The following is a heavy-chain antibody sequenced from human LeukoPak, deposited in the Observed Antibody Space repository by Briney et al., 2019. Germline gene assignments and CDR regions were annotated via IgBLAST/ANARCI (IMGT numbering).Heavy chain of an antibody. Sequence: SQTLSLTCTVSGVSISSGDYYWSWIRQPPGKGLEWIGYIYYSGSTYYNPSLKSRVTISVDTSKNQFSLKLSSVTAADTAVYYCARAHPVQRYSYRAPSFDYWGQGTLVTVSS. CDR3: ARAHPVQRYSYRAPSFDY. J-gene: IGHJ4*02. CDR2: IYYSGST. V-gene: IGHV4-30-4*01. D-gene: IGHD5-18*01. CDR1: GVSISSGDYY.